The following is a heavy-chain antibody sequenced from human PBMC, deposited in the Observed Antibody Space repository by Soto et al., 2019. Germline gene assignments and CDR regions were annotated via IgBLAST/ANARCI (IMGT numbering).Heavy chain of an antibody. D-gene: IGHD5-18*01. CDR1: GGSFSGYY. CDR3: ARGGDTAMVAFDY. V-gene: IGHV4-34*01. CDR2: INHSGST. Sequence: ETLSLTCAVYGGSFSGYYWSWIRQPPGKGLEWIGEINHSGSTNYNPSLKSRVTISVDTSKNQFSLKLSSVTAADTAVYYCARGGDTAMVAFDYWGQGTLVTVSS. J-gene: IGHJ4*02.